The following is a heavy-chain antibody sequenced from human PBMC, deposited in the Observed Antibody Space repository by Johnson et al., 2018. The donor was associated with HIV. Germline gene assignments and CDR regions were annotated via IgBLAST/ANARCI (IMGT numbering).Heavy chain of an antibody. CDR1: GFTFSSYW. CDR3: ARDWDAYGAFDI. Sequence: QVQLVESGGGLVQPGGSLRLSCAASGFTFSSYWMSWVRQAPGTGLEWVAVISYDGSNKYYADSVKGRFTISRDNSKNTVYLQRNSLRGGDKAVYYCARDWDAYGAFDIWGQGTMVTVSS. J-gene: IGHJ3*02. D-gene: IGHD1-26*01. CDR2: ISYDGSNK. V-gene: IGHV3-30*03.